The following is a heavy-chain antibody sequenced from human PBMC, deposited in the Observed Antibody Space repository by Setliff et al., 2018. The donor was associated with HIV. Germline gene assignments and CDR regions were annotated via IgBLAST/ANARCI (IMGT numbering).Heavy chain of an antibody. D-gene: IGHD2-8*01. CDR3: VGDDSNGPNSLDP. V-gene: IGHV3-30*04. CDR2: ISDDGSAK. CDR1: GFNFNNHA. Sequence: GESLKISCAASGFNFNNHAMHWVRQAPGKGPECVAVISDDGSAKYYGDSVKGRFTISRDNSKDTLYLDLNSLRSEDTAVYYCVGDDSNGPNSLDPWGQGTQVTVSS. J-gene: IGHJ5*02.